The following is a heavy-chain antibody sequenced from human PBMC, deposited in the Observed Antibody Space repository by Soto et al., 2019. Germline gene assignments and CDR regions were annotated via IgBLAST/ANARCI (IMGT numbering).Heavy chain of an antibody. D-gene: IGHD6-6*01. Sequence: GGSLRLSCAASGFTVSSNYMSWVRQAPGKGLEWVSVIYSGGSTYYADSVKGRFTISRHNSKNTLYLQMNSLRAEDTAVYYCARGRKESIASYYYYMDVWGKGTTVTVSS. CDR3: ARGRKESIASYYYYMDV. CDR1: GFTVSSNY. V-gene: IGHV3-53*04. J-gene: IGHJ6*03. CDR2: IYSGGST.